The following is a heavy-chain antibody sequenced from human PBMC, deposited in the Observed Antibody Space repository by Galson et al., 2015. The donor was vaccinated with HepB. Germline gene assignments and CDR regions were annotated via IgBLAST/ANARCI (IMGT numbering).Heavy chain of an antibody. D-gene: IGHD2-15*01. J-gene: IGHJ5*02. CDR1: GYTFSNFY. CDR2: DSPSGGRT. V-gene: IGHV1-46*01. CDR3: ARGDAGYCSSFSCSSSFDR. Sequence: SVKVSCKASGYTFSNFYIHWVRQAPGQGFEWMTVDSPSGGRTSYAQKFQGRVTTTRDTSTSTVYMELSSLTSDDTAVYYCARGDAGYCSSFSCSSSFDRWGQGTLVTVSS.